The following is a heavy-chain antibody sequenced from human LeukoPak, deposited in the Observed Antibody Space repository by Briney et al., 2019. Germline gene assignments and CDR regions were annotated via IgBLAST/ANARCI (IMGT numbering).Heavy chain of an antibody. D-gene: IGHD4/OR15-4a*01. CDR1: GFTFSSYE. CDR3: ARDSQKLLWSYKGAFDI. CDR2: IISSGSTI. V-gene: IGHV3-48*03. J-gene: IGHJ3*02. Sequence: PGGSLRLSCAASGFTFSSYEMNWVRQAPGKGREWVSYIISSGSTIYYADSVKGRFTISRDNAKTSLYLQMNSLRAEATAVYYCARDSQKLLWSYKGAFDIWGQGTMVTVSS.